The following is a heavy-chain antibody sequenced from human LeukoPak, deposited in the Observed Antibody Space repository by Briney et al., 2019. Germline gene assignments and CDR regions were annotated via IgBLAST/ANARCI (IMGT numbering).Heavy chain of an antibody. D-gene: IGHD3-3*01. CDR3: ARGLWSGYYTIHYYYGMDV. J-gene: IGHJ6*02. CDR1: GYTFTSYY. V-gene: IGHV1-46*01. CDR2: INPSGGST. Sequence: GASVKVSCKASGYTFTSYYMHWVRQAPGQGLELMGIINPSGGSTSYAQKFQGRVTMTRAPSTSRVYMELSSLRSEDTAVYYCARGLWSGYYTIHYYYGMDVWGQGTTVTVSS.